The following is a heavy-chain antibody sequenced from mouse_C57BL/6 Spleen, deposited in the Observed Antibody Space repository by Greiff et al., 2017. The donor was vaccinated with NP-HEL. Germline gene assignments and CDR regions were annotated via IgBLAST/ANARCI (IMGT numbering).Heavy chain of an antibody. CDR3: TREGLYYGSSYWYFDY. CDR1: GFTFSSYA. Sequence: EVQVVESGEGLVKPGGSLKLSCAASGFTFSSYAMSWVRQTPEKRLEWVAYISSGGDYIYNADTVKGRFTITRDNARNTLYLQMSSLKSEDTAMYYCTREGLYYGSSYWYFDYWGQGTTLTVSS. J-gene: IGHJ2*01. V-gene: IGHV5-9-1*02. CDR2: ISSGGDYI. D-gene: IGHD1-1*01.